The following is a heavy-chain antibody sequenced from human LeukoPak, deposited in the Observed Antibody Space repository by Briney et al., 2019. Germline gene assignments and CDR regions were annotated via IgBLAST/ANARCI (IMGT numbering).Heavy chain of an antibody. V-gene: IGHV4-34*01. J-gene: IGHJ4*02. CDR1: GGSFSGYY. Sequence: SETLSLTCAVYGGSFSGYYWSWIRQPPGKGLEWIGEINHSGSTNYNPSLKSRVTISVDTSKNQFSLKLSSVTAADTAVYYCARVFEQQLVLGWGQGTLVTVSS. D-gene: IGHD6-13*01. CDR3: ARVFEQQLVLG. CDR2: INHSGST.